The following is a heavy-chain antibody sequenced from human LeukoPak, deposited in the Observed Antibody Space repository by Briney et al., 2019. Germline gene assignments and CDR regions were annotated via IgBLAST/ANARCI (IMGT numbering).Heavy chain of an antibody. J-gene: IGHJ3*02. CDR2: ISHSGST. CDR3: ARDSESENEAFDI. V-gene: IGHV4-31*03. D-gene: IGHD3-10*01. CDR1: GGSISSGGYY. Sequence: SETLSLTCTVSGGSISSGGYYWSWIRQHPGKGLEWIGYISHSGSTYYNTSLQGRVIISVDTSKNQFSLKLSSVTAADTAIYYCARDSESENEAFDIWGQGTRVTVSP.